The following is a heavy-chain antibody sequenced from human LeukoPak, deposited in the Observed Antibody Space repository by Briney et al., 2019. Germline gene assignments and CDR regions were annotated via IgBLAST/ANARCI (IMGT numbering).Heavy chain of an antibody. V-gene: IGHV1-18*01. CDR3: ARDNSSSTREN. CDR1: GYTFTSYG. Sequence: APVKVSCKASGYTFTSYGISWVRQAPGQGLEWMGWISGYNGNTNYAQKFQDRVTMTTDTSTSTVYMELRSLRSDDTAVYYCARDNSSSTRENWGQGTQVTVSS. J-gene: IGHJ4*02. D-gene: IGHD6-13*01. CDR2: ISGYNGNT.